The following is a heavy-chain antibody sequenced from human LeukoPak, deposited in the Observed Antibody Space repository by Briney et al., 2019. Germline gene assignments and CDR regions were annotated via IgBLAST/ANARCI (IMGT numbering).Heavy chain of an antibody. J-gene: IGHJ4*02. CDR1: GFTFVSYS. CDR3: ARLRRNSDSGSYYYYYDY. V-gene: IGHV3-21*01. CDR2: INTVCSYI. Sequence: GGSLTLSCAASGFTFVSYSFNWVRQAPAKGLEWVSSINTVCSYIYYADSVKGRFTISRDNAENSVHLQMNSLRVEDTAVYYCARLRRNSDSGSYYYYYDYWGQGTLVTDSS. D-gene: IGHD3-22*01.